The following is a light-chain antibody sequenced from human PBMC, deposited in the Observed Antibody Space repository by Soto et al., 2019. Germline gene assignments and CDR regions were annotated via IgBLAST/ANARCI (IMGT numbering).Light chain of an antibody. CDR1: QFISTE. V-gene: IGKV1-5*01. Sequence: DIQLTQSPSTLSASVGDRVTITCRASQFISTELAWYLQKPGKAPELLICDASRLQTGVPSRFSGSASGTEFTLSISRLQPDDFATYFCQQYSSLPGTFGQGTKVEVK. J-gene: IGKJ1*01. CDR2: DAS. CDR3: QQYSSLPGT.